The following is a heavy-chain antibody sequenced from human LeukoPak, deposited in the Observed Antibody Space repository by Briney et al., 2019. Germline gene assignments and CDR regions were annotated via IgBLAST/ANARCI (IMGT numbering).Heavy chain of an antibody. CDR3: AHGNYGSGSYWPFDY. D-gene: IGHD3-10*01. Sequence: SGPTLVNPTQTLTLTCTFSGFSLRTTEVGVGWIRQPPGKALEWLALSYWDDDKRYRPSLKSRLTITKDTSKNQVVLTMTNMDPVDTAQYYCAHGNYGSGSYWPFDYWGQGTLVSVS. J-gene: IGHJ4*02. CDR2: SYWDDDK. CDR1: GFSLRTTEVG. V-gene: IGHV2-5*02.